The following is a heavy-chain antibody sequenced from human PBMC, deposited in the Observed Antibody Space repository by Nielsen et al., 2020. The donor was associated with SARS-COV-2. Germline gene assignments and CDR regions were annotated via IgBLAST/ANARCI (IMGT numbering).Heavy chain of an antibody. CDR3: ARAAGWGWLQAIPPEFDY. V-gene: IGHV3-30*19. CDR2: ISYDGSNK. D-gene: IGHD5-24*01. J-gene: IGHJ4*02. CDR1: GFTFSSYG. Sequence: GESLKISCAASGFTFSSYGMHWVRQAPGKGLEWVAVISYDGSNKYYADSVKGRFTISRDNSKNTLYLQMNSLRAEDTAVYYCARAAGWGWLQAIPPEFDYWGQGTLVTVSS.